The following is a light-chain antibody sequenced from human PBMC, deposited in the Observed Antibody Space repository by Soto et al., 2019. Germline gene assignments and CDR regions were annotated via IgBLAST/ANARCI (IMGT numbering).Light chain of an antibody. CDR3: QQYVTSPLP. J-gene: IGKJ4*02. V-gene: IGKV3-20*01. CDR1: RSVSRNY. CDR2: EAS. Sequence: EIVLTQSPATLALSPGERATLSCRASRSVSRNYLAWYQQKPGQAPRLLIYEASSRSTGIPDRFSGSASGTDFTLTISRLEPEDFAVYYCQQYVTSPLPFGGGTKVEIK.